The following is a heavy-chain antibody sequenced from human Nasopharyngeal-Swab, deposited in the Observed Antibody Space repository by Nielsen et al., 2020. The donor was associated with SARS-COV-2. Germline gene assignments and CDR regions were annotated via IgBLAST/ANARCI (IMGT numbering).Heavy chain of an antibody. CDR3: ARLLWFGEEGDYYYYMDV. Sequence: SETLSLTCAISGDSVSSNSAAWNWIRQSPSRGLEWLGRTYYRSKWYNDYAVSVKSRITINPDTSKNQFSLQLNSVTPEDTAVYYCARLLWFGEEGDYYYYMDVWGKGTTVTVSS. V-gene: IGHV6-1*01. CDR1: GDSVSSNSAA. CDR2: TYYRSKWYN. D-gene: IGHD3-10*01. J-gene: IGHJ6*03.